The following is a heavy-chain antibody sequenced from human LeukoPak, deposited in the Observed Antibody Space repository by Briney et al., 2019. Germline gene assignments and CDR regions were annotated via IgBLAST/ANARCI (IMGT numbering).Heavy chain of an antibody. J-gene: IGHJ4*02. CDR1: GYTFTSNG. CDR2: ISAYNDKT. D-gene: IGHD6-6*01. Sequence: ASVKVSCKASGYTFTSNGISWVRQAPGQGLEWMGWISAYNDKTNYAQKFQDGVTMTTDTTTSTAYMELRRLRSDDTAVYYCARRGSSWTLESWGQGTLVTVSS. CDR3: ARRGSSWTLES. V-gene: IGHV1-18*04.